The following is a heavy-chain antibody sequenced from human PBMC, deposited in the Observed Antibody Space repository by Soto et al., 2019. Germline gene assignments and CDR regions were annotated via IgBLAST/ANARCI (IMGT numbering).Heavy chain of an antibody. CDR1: GVTFSSYA. CDR2: ISGSGGST. D-gene: IGHD6-13*01. CDR3: AKHSAAAGPY. V-gene: IGHV3-23*01. Sequence: GGSLRLSCAAYGVTFSSYAISWVRQAPGKGLEWVSAISGSGGSTYYADSVKGRFTISRDNSKNTLYLQMNSLRAEDTAVYCCAKHSAAAGPYWGQGTLVRVS. J-gene: IGHJ4*02.